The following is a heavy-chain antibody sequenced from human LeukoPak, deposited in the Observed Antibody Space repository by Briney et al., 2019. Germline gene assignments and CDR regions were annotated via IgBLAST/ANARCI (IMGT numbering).Heavy chain of an antibody. D-gene: IGHD3-22*01. CDR2: ITSRNGPI. CDR1: GFTFSDYP. CDR3: AKAGIYDSSGYADY. J-gene: IGHJ4*02. Sequence: PGGSLRLSCAASGFTFSDYPMNWIRQAPGQRLEWIAYITSRNGPIKYADSVKGRFTISRDNSKNTLYLQMNSLRAEDTAVYYCAKAGIYDSSGYADYWGQGTLVTVSS. V-gene: IGHV3-48*04.